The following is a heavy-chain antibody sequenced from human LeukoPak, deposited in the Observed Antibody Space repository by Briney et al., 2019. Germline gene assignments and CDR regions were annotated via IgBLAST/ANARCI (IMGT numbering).Heavy chain of an antibody. D-gene: IGHD2-21*02. CDR2: INPNSGGT. CDR1: GYTFTGYY. Sequence: ASVKVSCKASGYTFTGYYMHWVRQAPGQGLEWMGWINPNSGGTNYAQKFQGRVTMTTDSSTSTAYMELRSLTSDDTAVYYCTREERYCGGDCSHWGQGTRVTVSS. J-gene: IGHJ4*02. V-gene: IGHV1-2*02. CDR3: TREERYCGGDCSH.